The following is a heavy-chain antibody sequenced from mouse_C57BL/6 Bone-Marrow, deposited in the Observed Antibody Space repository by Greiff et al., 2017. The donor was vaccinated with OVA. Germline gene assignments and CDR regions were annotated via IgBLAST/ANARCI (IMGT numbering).Heavy chain of an antibody. V-gene: IGHV1-69*01. J-gene: IGHJ1*03. Sequence: QVQLQQPGAELVMPGASVKLSCKASGYTFTSYWMHWVKQRPGQGLERIGEIDPSDSYTNYNQKFKGKSTLTVDKSSSTAYMQLSSLTSEDSAVYYCARHGSSYGYFDVWGTGTTVTVSS. D-gene: IGHD1-1*01. CDR2: IDPSDSYT. CDR3: ARHGSSYGYFDV. CDR1: GYTFTSYW.